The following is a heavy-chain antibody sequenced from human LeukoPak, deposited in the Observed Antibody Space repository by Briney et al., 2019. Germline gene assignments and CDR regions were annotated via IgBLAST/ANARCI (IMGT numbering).Heavy chain of an antibody. CDR2: IFYTGNT. CDR3: ARKTYCSGGRCYGENWFDP. V-gene: IGHV4-59*08. D-gene: IGHD2-15*01. CDR1: GGSISGYH. Sequence: PSETLSLTCTVTGGSISGYHWNWIRQSPGKGLEWISNIFYTGNTDYNPSLKSRVTISINTSKNEISLILRSVTAADTAVYYCARKTYCSGGRCYGENWFDPWGQGILVTVSS. J-gene: IGHJ5*02.